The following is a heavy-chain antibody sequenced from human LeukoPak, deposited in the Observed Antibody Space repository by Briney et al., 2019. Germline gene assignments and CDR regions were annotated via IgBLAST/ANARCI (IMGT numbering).Heavy chain of an antibody. CDR3: AKLLWFGESTERAFDI. V-gene: IGHV3-30*18. CDR2: ISYDGSNK. Sequence: GGSLRLSCAASGFTFSSYGMHWVRQAPGKGLDWVAVISYDGSNKYYADSVKGRFTISRDNSKNTLYLQMNSLRAEDTAVYYCAKLLWFGESTERAFDIWGQGTMVTVSS. D-gene: IGHD3-10*01. CDR1: GFTFSSYG. J-gene: IGHJ3*02.